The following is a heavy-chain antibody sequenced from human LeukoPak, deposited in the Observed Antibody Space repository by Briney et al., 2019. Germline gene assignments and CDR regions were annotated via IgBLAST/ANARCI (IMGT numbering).Heavy chain of an antibody. CDR1: GFTFTSSA. CDR3: ARSLDYDAFDI. CDR2: IVVGSGNT. Sequence: VASVKVSCKASGFTFTSSAMQWVRQARGQRLEWIGWIVVGSGNTNYAQKFQERVTITRDMSTSTAYMELSSLRSEDTAVYYCARSLDYDAFDIWGQGTMVTVSS. J-gene: IGHJ3*02. D-gene: IGHD3-16*01. V-gene: IGHV1-58*02.